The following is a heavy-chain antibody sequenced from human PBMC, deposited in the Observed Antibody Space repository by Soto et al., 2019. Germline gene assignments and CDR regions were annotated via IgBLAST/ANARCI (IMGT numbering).Heavy chain of an antibody. CDR2: IYKSTTT. V-gene: IGHV4-30-4*01. CDR3: ARGRYCLTGRCFPNWFDS. Sequence: SEPLALTCSVSGDSISTVDYFWAWIRQPPGQALEYIGYIYKSTTTYYNPSFESRVAISLDTSKSQFSLTVTSVTAADTAVYFCARGRYCLTGRCFPNWFDSWGQGTLVTSPQ. CDR1: GDSISTVDYF. J-gene: IGHJ5*01. D-gene: IGHD2-15*01.